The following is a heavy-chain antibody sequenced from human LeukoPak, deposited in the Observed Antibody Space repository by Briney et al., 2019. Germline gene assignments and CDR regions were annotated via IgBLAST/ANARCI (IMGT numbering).Heavy chain of an antibody. CDR3: ARAPSEIGGYYPEYFRH. J-gene: IGHJ1*01. V-gene: IGHV3-74*01. Sequence: SGGSLRLSCAASGFTLSSHWMHWVRHAPGKGLVWVSRIKSDGRTNYADSVKGRFTISRDNAKNTVSLQMNSLRAEDTGVYYCARAPSEIGGYYPEYFRHWGQGTLVIVSS. CDR1: GFTLSSHW. CDR2: IKSDGRT. D-gene: IGHD3-22*01.